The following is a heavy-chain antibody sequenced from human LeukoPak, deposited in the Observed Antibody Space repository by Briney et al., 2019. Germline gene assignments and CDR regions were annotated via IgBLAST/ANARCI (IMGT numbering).Heavy chain of an antibody. CDR3: ASLYDIVGTTVDY. CDR2: IDPNTGGT. D-gene: IGHD1-26*01. Sequence: ASVKVSCKTSGYTFTNYYIHWVRQAPGQGLEWMGRIDPNTGGTKSAKNFQGRVTMTRDTSISAAYMALSGLRSDDTAVYYCASLYDIVGTTVDYWGQGTLVTVSS. CDR1: GYTFTNYY. J-gene: IGHJ4*02. V-gene: IGHV1-2*06.